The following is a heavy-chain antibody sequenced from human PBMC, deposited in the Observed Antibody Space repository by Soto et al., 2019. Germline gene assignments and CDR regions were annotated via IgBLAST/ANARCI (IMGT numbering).Heavy chain of an antibody. CDR3: ARRGSGWDFDY. J-gene: IGHJ4*02. CDR1: GGSISSSSYY. V-gene: IGHV4-39*01. Sequence: PSETLSLTCTVSGGSISSSSYYWGWIRQPPGKGLEWIGSIYYSGSTYYNPSLKSRVTISVDTSKNQFSLKLSSVTAADTAVYYCARRGSGWDFDYWGQGTLVTVSS. D-gene: IGHD6-19*01. CDR2: IYYSGST.